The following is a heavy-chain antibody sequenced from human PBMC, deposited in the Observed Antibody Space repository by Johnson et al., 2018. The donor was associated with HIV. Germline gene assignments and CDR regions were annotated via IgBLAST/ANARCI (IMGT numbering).Heavy chain of an antibody. CDR3: AKGRRDFWSGADAFDI. D-gene: IGHD3-3*01. Sequence: QVQLVESGGGVVQPGRSLRLSCAASGFTFSSYGMHWVRQAPGKGLEWVAVIGFDGSNKYYADSVKGRFTISRDNSKNTLYLQMNGLRAEDTAVYYCAKGRRDFWSGADAFDIWGQGTLVTVSS. V-gene: IGHV3-33*06. CDR1: GFTFSSYG. J-gene: IGHJ3*02. CDR2: IGFDGSNK.